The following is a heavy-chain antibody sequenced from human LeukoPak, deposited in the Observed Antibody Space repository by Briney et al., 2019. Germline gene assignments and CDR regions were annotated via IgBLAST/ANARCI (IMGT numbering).Heavy chain of an antibody. J-gene: IGHJ4*02. V-gene: IGHV4-39*01. CDR3: ARHTGRTVYFDY. CDR2: IYYSGST. D-gene: IGHD1-14*01. CDR1: GGSISSSSYY. Sequence: SETLSLTCTVSGGSISSSSYYWGWIRQPPGKGLEWIGSIYYSGSTYYNPSLKSRVTISVDTSKNQFSLKLSSVTAADTAVYYCARHTGRTVYFDYWGQGTLATVSS.